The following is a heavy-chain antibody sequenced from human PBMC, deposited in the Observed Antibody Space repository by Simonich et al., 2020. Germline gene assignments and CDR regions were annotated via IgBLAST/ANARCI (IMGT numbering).Heavy chain of an antibody. CDR3: ARHAGFAFDI. D-gene: IGHD6-13*01. Sequence: QLQLQESGPGLVKPSETLSLTCTVSGGSISSSSYYWGWIRQPPGKGLEWIWSIYYSGSTYNNPSLKSRVTISVDTSKNQFSLKLSAVTADTAVYYCARHAGFAFDIWGQGTMVTVSS. CDR2: IYYSGST. V-gene: IGHV4-39*01. CDR1: GGSISSSSYY. J-gene: IGHJ3*02.